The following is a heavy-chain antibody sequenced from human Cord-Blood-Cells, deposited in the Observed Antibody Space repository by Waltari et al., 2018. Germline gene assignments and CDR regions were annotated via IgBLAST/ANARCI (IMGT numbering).Heavy chain of an antibody. CDR3: AREGDFVVVPAAIDY. Sequence: QVQLVQSGAEVKKPGASVKVSCKASGYTFTGYSMAWVRQAPGQGLEWMGWINPNSGGTNHAQKFQGRVTMTRDTSISTAYMELSRLRSDDTAVYYCAREGDFVVVPAAIDYWGQGTLVTVSS. D-gene: IGHD2-2*01. CDR1: GYTFTGYS. CDR2: INPNSGGT. J-gene: IGHJ4*02. V-gene: IGHV1-2*02.